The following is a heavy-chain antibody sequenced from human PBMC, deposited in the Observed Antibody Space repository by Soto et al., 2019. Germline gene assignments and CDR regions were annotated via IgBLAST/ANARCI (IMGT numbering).Heavy chain of an antibody. CDR2: ISYDGTDE. CDR3: AKGQYHFDSSGYLL. Sequence: PGGSLRLYFAASGFSFRSYGMHPLRQSPGKGLESLAMISYDGTDEYYADSVNGRFIISRDNFKKTLYLQMNSLRAEDTALYYCAKGQYHFDSSGYLLWGQGT. CDR1: GFSFRSYG. J-gene: IGHJ4*02. D-gene: IGHD3-22*01. V-gene: IGHV3-30*18.